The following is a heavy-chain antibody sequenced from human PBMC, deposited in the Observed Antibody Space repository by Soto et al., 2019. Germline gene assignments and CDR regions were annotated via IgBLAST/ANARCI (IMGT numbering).Heavy chain of an antibody. J-gene: IGHJ4*02. D-gene: IGHD3-10*01. CDR1: GFTFSNYE. CDR2: ISSSGTTI. V-gene: IGHV3-48*03. Sequence: PGGSLRLSCAASGFTFSNYEMHWVRQAPGKGLEWVSYISSSGTTIHYPDSVKGRFTISRDNAKNALYLQMNSLRAEDTAVYYCARSITPFDYWGQGIVITASS. CDR3: ARSITPFDY.